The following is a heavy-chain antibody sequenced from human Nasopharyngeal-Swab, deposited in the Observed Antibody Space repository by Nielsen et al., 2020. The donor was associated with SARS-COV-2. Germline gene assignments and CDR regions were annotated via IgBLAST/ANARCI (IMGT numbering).Heavy chain of an antibody. CDR2: IWYDGSNK. V-gene: IGHV3-33*01. Sequence: GESLKISCAASGFTFSRYGMHWVRQAPGKGLEWVAVIWYDGSNKYYADSVKGRFTISRDNSKNTLYLQMNSLRAEDTAVYYCARTWIRVPDAFDIWGQGTMVTVSS. D-gene: IGHD5-18*01. CDR1: GFTFSRYG. J-gene: IGHJ3*02. CDR3: ARTWIRVPDAFDI.